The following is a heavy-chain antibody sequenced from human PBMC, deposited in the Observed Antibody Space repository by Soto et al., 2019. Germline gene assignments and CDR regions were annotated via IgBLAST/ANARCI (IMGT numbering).Heavy chain of an antibody. CDR1: GYTFTVYA. J-gene: IGHJ4*02. V-gene: IGHV1-3*05. CDR3: ARAVAVPADFDY. Sequence: QVQLVQSGAEEKKPGASVKVSCKASGYTFTVYAMHWVRQAPGQRLEWMGWINAGNGNTKYSQKFQGRVTITRDPSASTAYMELSSLRSEDTAVYYCARAVAVPADFDYWGQGTLVTVSS. CDR2: INAGNGNT. D-gene: IGHD6-19*01.